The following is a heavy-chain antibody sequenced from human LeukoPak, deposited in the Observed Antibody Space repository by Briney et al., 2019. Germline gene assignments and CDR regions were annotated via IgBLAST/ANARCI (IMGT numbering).Heavy chain of an antibody. CDR2: INPNSDCT. V-gene: IGHV1-2*02. CDR3: ARDLYVGDIVVVPAARGPDY. D-gene: IGHD2-2*01. CDR1: GYTFTCYY. J-gene: IGHJ4*02. Sequence: SLKVSCKASGYTFTCYYMNWVRQAPGQGLEWMGWINPNSDCTNYAQKFQGRVTMTRDTSISTAYMELSRLRSDDTAVYYCARDLYVGDIVVVPAARGPDYWGQGTLVTVSS.